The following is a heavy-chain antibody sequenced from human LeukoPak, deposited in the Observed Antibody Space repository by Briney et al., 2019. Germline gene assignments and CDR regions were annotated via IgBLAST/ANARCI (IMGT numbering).Heavy chain of an antibody. Sequence: QSGGSLRLSCAASGFTFSDYGMHWVRQAPGKGLEWVAFIRYDGSSIYYADSVKGRFTISRDTSKNTLYLQMNSLRAEDTAVYCCAKAGLLWFGYNDYWGQGTLVTVSS. J-gene: IGHJ4*02. CDR1: GFTFSDYG. CDR2: IRYDGSSI. CDR3: AKAGLLWFGYNDY. V-gene: IGHV3-30*02. D-gene: IGHD3-10*01.